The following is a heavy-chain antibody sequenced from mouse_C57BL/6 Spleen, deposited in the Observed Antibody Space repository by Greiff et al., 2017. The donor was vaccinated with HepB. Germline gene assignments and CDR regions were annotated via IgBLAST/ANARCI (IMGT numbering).Heavy chain of an antibody. CDR1: EYEFPSHD. J-gene: IGHJ1*03. D-gene: IGHD2-1*01. V-gene: IGHV5-2*01. Sequence: EVQGVESGGGLVQPGESLKLSCESNEYEFPSHDMSWVRKTPEKRLELVAAINSDGGSTYYPDTMERRFIISRDNTKKTLYLQMSSLRSEDTALYYYARQRNGNYWYFDVWGTGTTVTVAS. CDR2: INSDGGST. CDR3: ARQRNGNYWYFDV.